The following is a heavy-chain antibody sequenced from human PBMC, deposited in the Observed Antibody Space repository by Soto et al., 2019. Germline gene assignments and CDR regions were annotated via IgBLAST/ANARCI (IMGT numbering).Heavy chain of an antibody. J-gene: IGHJ6*02. Sequence: SETLSLTCAVYGGSFSGYYWSWIRQPPGKGLEWIGEINHSGSTNYNPSLKSRVTISVDTSKNQFSLKLSSVTAADTAVYYCARGPRTTVFYYSGMDVWGQGTTVPVS. CDR2: INHSGST. CDR3: ARGPRTTVFYYSGMDV. CDR1: GGSFSGYY. D-gene: IGHD4-4*01. V-gene: IGHV4-34*01.